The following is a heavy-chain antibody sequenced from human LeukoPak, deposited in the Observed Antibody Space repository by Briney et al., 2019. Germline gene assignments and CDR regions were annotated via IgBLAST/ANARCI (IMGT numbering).Heavy chain of an antibody. V-gene: IGHV4-34*01. Sequence: SETLSLTCAAYGGSFSGYYWSWIRQPPGKGLEWIGEINHSGSTNYNPSLKSRVTISVDTSKTQLSLKLSSVTAADTAVYYCARGVLLDYWGQGTLVTVSS. CDR1: GGSFSGYY. CDR2: INHSGST. D-gene: IGHD2-8*02. CDR3: ARGVLLDY. J-gene: IGHJ4*02.